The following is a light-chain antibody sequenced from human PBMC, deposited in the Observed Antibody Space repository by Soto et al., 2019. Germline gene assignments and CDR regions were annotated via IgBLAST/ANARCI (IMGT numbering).Light chain of an antibody. J-gene: IGKJ1*01. CDR2: DAS. Sequence: PGERATLSCRASQSVSTSLAWYQQQPGQAPRLLIYDASERPPGVPARFSGSGSGTDFTLTISSLETEDFAVYYCRQRYNWPQTFGQGTKVDIK. V-gene: IGKV3-11*01. CDR1: QSVSTS. CDR3: RQRYNWPQT.